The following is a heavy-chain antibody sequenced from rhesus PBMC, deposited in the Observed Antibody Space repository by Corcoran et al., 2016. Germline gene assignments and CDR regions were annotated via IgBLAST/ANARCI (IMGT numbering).Heavy chain of an antibody. CDR2: INGRSPST. Sequence: QVQLQESGSGVVKPSETLSLTCAVSGGSISDSYRWSWIRQPPVKELEWIGYINGRSPSTNYNPSLKSRVTISKGTSKAQFSLKLSSVTAADTAVYYCAGRSGREARAFDFWGQGLRVTVSS. CDR3: AGRSGREARAFDF. CDR1: GGSISDSYR. J-gene: IGHJ3*01. D-gene: IGHD3-16*01. V-gene: IGHV4S10*01.